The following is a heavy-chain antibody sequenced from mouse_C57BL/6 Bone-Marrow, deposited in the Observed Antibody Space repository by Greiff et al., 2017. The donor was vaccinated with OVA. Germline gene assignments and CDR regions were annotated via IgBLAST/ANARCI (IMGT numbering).Heavy chain of an antibody. CDR1: GYAFTNYL. V-gene: IGHV1-54*01. CDR3: ARTYYYGSSYEDY. J-gene: IGHJ2*01. Sequence: VQLQQSGAELVRPGTSVKVSCKASGYAFTNYLIEWVKQRPGQGLEWIGVINPGSGGTTYNETFKGKATLPADKSSSTAYMQLSSLTSEDSAVYFCARTYYYGSSYEDYWGQGTTLTVSS. D-gene: IGHD1-1*01. CDR2: INPGSGGT.